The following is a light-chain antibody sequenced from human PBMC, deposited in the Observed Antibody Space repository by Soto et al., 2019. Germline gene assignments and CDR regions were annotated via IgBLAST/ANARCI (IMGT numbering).Light chain of an antibody. Sequence: QSVLTQPASVSGSPGQSTTISCTGTSSDVGGYNYVSWYQQHPGKAPKLIIYDVSNRPSGVSNRFSGSKSGNTASLTISRLQAEDEADYYCSSYTXSSTLYVFGTGTKVT. V-gene: IGLV2-14*01. CDR3: SSYTXSSTLYV. CDR1: SSDVGGYNY. CDR2: DVS. J-gene: IGLJ1*01.